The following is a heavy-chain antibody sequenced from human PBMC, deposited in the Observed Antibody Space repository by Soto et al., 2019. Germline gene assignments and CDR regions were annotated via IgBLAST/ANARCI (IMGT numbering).Heavy chain of an antibody. CDR3: AREIDYYYYYYMDV. CDR1: GETFRGYD. CDR2: INHSGST. J-gene: IGHJ6*03. V-gene: IGHV4-34*01. Sequence: PSESMALTSAVYGETFRGYDWSWIRKHPGKGLEWIGEINHSGSTNYNPSLKSRVTISVDTSKNQFSLKLSSVTAADTAVYYCAREIDYYYYYYMDVWGKGTTVTVSS.